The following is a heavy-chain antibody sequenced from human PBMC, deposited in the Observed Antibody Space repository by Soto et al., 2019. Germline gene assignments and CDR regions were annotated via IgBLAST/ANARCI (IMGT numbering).Heavy chain of an antibody. D-gene: IGHD3-3*01. Sequence: SETLSLTCTVSGGSISSYYWSWIRQPPGKGLEWIGYIYYSGSTNYNPSLKSRVTISVDTSKNQFSLKLSSVTAADTAVYYCARQHYDFWSGYSYYFDYWGQGTLVTVSS. CDR1: GGSISSYY. V-gene: IGHV4-59*01. CDR2: IYYSGST. J-gene: IGHJ4*02. CDR3: ARQHYDFWSGYSYYFDY.